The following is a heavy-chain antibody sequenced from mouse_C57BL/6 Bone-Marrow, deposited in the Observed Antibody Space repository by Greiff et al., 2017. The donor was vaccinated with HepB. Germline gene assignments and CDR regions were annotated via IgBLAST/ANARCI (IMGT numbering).Heavy chain of an antibody. CDR1: GYTFTSYW. CDR3: AKSSRTLRLRY. J-gene: IGHJ3*01. Sequence: VQLQQPGAELVKPGASVKLSCKASGYTFTSYWMQWVKQRPGQGLEWIGEIDPSDSYTNYNQKFKGKATLTVDTSSSTAYMQLSSLTSEDSAVYYCAKSSRTLRLRYWGQGTRVTVSA. CDR2: IDPSDSYT. D-gene: IGHD3-2*02. V-gene: IGHV1-50*01.